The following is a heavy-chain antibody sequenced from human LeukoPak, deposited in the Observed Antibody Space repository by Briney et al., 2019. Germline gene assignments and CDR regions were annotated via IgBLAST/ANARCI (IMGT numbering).Heavy chain of an antibody. CDR3: ARGSDYYGSGIKYNWFDP. Sequence: SETLSLTCTVPGGSISTYYWGWIRQPPGQGLEWIGYIHYSGSTNYNPSLKSRVTISVDTSKNQFSLNLKSVTAADTAVYYCARGSDYYGSGIKYNWFDPWGQGTLVTVSS. V-gene: IGHV4-59*01. J-gene: IGHJ5*02. CDR2: IHYSGST. CDR1: GGSISTYY. D-gene: IGHD3-10*01.